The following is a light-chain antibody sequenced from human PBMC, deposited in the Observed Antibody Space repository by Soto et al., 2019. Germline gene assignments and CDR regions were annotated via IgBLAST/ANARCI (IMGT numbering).Light chain of an antibody. V-gene: IGKV3-15*01. CDR1: QSVSNN. Sequence: EILLTQSPATLSVSPGERATLSCRASQSVSNNLAWYQQKPGQAPRLLIYGASTRATGVPARFGGSGSGTEVTLIISSLQSEDFVVYYCQQYHNWPITFGGGTKVEIK. CDR3: QQYHNWPIT. J-gene: IGKJ4*01. CDR2: GAS.